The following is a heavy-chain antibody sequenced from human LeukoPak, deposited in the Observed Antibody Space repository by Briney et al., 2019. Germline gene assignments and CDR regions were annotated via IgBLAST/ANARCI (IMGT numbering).Heavy chain of an antibody. V-gene: IGHV3-23*01. CDR3: AKQSTARSLGE. CDR1: GFTFSSFA. D-gene: IGHD6-6*01. Sequence: PGGSLRLSCTASGFTFSSFAMSWVRQTPGKGLEWVSSISGNGDSTYYADSVKGRFTISRDNSKNTLHLEVNTLTADDTALYYCAKQSTARSLGEGGQGTQVTVSA. CDR2: ISGNGDST. J-gene: IGHJ4*02.